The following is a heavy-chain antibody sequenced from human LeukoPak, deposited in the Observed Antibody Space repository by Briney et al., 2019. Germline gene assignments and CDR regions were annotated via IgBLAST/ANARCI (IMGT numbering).Heavy chain of an antibody. CDR3: AVTLGLTRADHFDF. D-gene: IGHD3-9*01. J-gene: IGHJ4*01. Sequence: SETLSLTCTVSGGSISSNYWTWIRQPPGKGLEWIGYIFYSGITDYNPSLKSRVTISIDRSKNQFSLKLSSVTAADTAVYYCAVTLGLTRADHFDFWGHGTVVTVSS. CDR2: IFYSGIT. V-gene: IGHV4-59*01. CDR1: GGSISSNY.